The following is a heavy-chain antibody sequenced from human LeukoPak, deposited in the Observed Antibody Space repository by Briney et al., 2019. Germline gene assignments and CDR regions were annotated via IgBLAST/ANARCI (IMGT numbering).Heavy chain of an antibody. CDR3: ARHFDRDGYKSNAFDI. D-gene: IGHD5-24*01. V-gene: IGHV4-39*01. CDR1: GGSFSSSSHY. CDR2: MYNSGST. J-gene: IGHJ3*02. Sequence: PSETLSLTCTVSGGSFSSSSHYWGCVRQPPGKGLEWIGSMYNSGSTYYHASLRSRVTISVDTSRDQFSLKLSSVTAADTAVYYCARHFDRDGYKSNAFDIWGQGTMVTVSS.